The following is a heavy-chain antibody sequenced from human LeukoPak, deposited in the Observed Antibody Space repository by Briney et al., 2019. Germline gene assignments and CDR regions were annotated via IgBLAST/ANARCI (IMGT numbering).Heavy chain of an antibody. CDR2: IRFDGSHK. J-gene: IGHJ4*02. CDR1: GFTFSNYG. CDR3: AREDDWNYEDY. Sequence: SXAASGFTFSNYGMHWVRQAPGKGLEGVALIRFDGSHKYYADSVKGRFTISRDNSKSTVYLQMNSLRAEDTAIYFCAREDDWNYEDYWGQGTLVTVSS. D-gene: IGHD1-7*01. V-gene: IGHV3-33*01.